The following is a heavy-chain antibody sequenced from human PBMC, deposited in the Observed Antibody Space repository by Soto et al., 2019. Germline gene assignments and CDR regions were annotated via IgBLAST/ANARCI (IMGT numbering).Heavy chain of an antibody. Sequence: QVQLVQSGAEVKKPGSSVKVSCKASGGTFSSYALSWVRLAPGQGLEWMGGIIPIFGTSTYAQKFQGRVAITADESTSTAYMELSSLRSEDTAVYYCAGERGSGSYSRFGYYYFGMDVWGQGTTVTVSS. D-gene: IGHD3-10*01. CDR3: AGERGSGSYSRFGYYYFGMDV. CDR2: IIPIFGTS. J-gene: IGHJ6*02. V-gene: IGHV1-69*01. CDR1: GGTFSSYA.